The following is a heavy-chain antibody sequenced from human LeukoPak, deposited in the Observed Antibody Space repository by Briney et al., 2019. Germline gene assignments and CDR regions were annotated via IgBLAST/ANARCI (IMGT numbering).Heavy chain of an antibody. V-gene: IGHV4-30-2*01. CDR1: GGSISSGGYS. CDR2: IYHSGST. D-gene: IGHD2-15*01. J-gene: IGHJ4*02. Sequence: SQTLSLTCAVSGGSISSGGYSWSWIRQPPGKGLEWIGYIYHSGSTYYNPSLKSRVTISVDTSKNQFSLKLSSVTAADTAVYYCARVGIAFDYWGQGTLVTVSS. CDR3: ARVGIAFDY.